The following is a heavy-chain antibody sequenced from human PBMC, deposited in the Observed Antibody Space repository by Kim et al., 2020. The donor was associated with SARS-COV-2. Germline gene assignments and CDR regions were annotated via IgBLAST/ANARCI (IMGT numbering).Heavy chain of an antibody. V-gene: IGHV1-2*06. CDR3: ARGELLWFGELFVDY. CDR1: GYTFTGYY. CDR2: INPNSGGT. D-gene: IGHD3-10*01. Sequence: ASVKVSCKASGYTFTGYYMHWVRQAPGQGLEWMGRINPNSGGTNYAQKFQGRVTMTRDTSISTAYMELSRLRSDDTAVYYCARGELLWFGELFVDYWGQGTLVTVSS. J-gene: IGHJ4*02.